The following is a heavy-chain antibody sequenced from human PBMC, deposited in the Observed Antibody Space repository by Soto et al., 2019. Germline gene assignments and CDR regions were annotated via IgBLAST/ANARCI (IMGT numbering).Heavy chain of an antibody. V-gene: IGHV3-11*01. CDR2: ISSSGTTI. J-gene: IGHJ4*02. D-gene: IGHD2-15*01. CDR1: GFTFSDYY. CDR3: AREGTKYCTGGSCWYYFDY. Sequence: GGSLRLSCAASGFTFSDYYMSWIRQAPGKGLEWVSYISSSGTTIYSADSVRGRFTISRDNAKNSLYLQMHSLRAEDTAVYYCAREGTKYCTGGSCWYYFDYWGQGTLVTVSS.